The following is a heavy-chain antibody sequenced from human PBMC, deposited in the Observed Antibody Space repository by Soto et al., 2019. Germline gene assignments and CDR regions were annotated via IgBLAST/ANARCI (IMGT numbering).Heavy chain of an antibody. CDR3: ARVVYDILTGHIFDY. Sequence: GGSLRLSCAASGFTVSSYWMIWVRQAPGKGLEWVANIKQDGSEKYYVDSVKGRFTISRDNAKNSLYLQMNSLRAEDTAVYYCARVVYDILTGHIFDYWGQGTLVTVSS. V-gene: IGHV3-7*01. CDR1: GFTVSSYW. D-gene: IGHD3-9*01. CDR2: IKQDGSEK. J-gene: IGHJ4*02.